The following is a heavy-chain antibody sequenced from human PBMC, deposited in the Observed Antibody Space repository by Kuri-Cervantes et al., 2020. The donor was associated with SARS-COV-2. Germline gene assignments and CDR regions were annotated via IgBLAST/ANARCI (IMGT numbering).Heavy chain of an antibody. J-gene: IGHJ4*02. CDR2: ISGAGDST. CDR1: GFTFSNYA. CDR3: AKVSNILELLDPFDY. Sequence: GESLKISCAASGFTFSNYAMSWVRLAPGKGLEWASGISGAGDSTYYADSVKGRFTISRDNSKNTLYLQMSSLRAEDTAVYYCAKVSNILELLDPFDYWGQGTLVTVSS. D-gene: IGHD1-7*01. V-gene: IGHV3-23*01.